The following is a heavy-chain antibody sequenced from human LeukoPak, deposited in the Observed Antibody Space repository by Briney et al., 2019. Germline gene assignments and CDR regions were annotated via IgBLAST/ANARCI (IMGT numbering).Heavy chain of an antibody. Sequence: SETLSLTCTVSGGSISSNHYDWGWIRQPPGKGLEWVGSFYYSGSTYYNPSLKSRATISVDTSKNYFSLKVSSVTAADTAVYYCARHQVRGIIIMDWFDPWGQGTLVTVSS. CDR3: ARHQVRGIIIMDWFDP. D-gene: IGHD3-10*01. CDR2: FYYSGST. V-gene: IGHV4-39*01. CDR1: GGSISSNHYD. J-gene: IGHJ5*02.